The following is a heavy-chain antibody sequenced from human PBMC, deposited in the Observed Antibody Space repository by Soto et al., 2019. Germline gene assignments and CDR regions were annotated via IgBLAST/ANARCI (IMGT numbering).Heavy chain of an antibody. CDR1: GFTFRNNV. CDR3: ARDKRDTYGDYVDY. CDR2: ITGSGRDT. V-gene: IGHV3-23*01. Sequence: GGSLRLSCAASGFTFRNNVLSWVRQAPGKGLDWVSGITGSGRDTYYADSVKGRFSISRDNSKSTLYLQLNSLRAEDTAVYYCARDKRDTYGDYVDYWGQGTLVTVSS. J-gene: IGHJ4*02. D-gene: IGHD4-17*01.